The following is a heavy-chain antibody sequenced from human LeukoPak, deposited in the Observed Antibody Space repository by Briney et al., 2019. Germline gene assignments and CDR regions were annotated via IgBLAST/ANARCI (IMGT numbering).Heavy chain of an antibody. D-gene: IGHD3/OR15-3a*01. J-gene: IGHJ1*01. Sequence: SQTVSLTCAISGDSVSSKSAAWNWIRQSPSRGLEWLGRTYYRSKWNNEYAVSLKGRITINPDISKNQFSLQLNSVTPEDTAVYYCAILGPPADCWGQGTLVTVSS. V-gene: IGHV6-1*01. CDR3: AILGPPADC. CDR2: TYYRSKWNN. CDR1: GDSVSSKSAA.